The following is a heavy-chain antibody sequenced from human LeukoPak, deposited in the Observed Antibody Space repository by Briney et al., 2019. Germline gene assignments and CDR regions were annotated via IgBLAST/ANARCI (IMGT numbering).Heavy chain of an antibody. CDR3: ARDYRSSTSCNAFNI. J-gene: IGHJ3*02. V-gene: IGHV1-18*01. D-gene: IGHD2-2*01. CDR1: GHTFTSYG. Sequence: GASVKVSCKASGHTFTSYGISWVREAPGQGLEWMGWISTYNGNTNYAQKFQGRVTMTTDTSTSTAYMELRSLRSDDTAVYYCARDYRSSTSCNAFNIWGQGTMVTVS. CDR2: ISTYNGNT.